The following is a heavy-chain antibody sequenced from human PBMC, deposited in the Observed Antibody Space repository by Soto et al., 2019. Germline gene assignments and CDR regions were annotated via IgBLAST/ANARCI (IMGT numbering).Heavy chain of an antibody. Sequence: PSETLSLTCTVYGASITNNHWWSWVRQPPGKGPELIGEIYHTGIANYNPSLESRVAFSVDKSKNQFSLSLTSVTAADTAVYYCVSKWGPYYYGLDVWGQGTTVTVSS. CDR2: IYHTGIA. V-gene: IGHV4-4*02. CDR3: VSKWGPYYYGLDV. J-gene: IGHJ6*02. D-gene: IGHD7-27*01. CDR1: GASITNNHW.